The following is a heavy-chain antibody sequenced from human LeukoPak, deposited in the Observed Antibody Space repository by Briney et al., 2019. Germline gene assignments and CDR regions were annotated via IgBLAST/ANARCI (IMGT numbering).Heavy chain of an antibody. J-gene: IGHJ6*03. CDR1: GGSISSSSYY. V-gene: IGHV4-39*07. CDR3: ARAPLDGSGLYYYYYYMDV. D-gene: IGHD3-10*01. Sequence: SETLSLTCTVSGGSISSSSYYWGWIRQPPGKGLEWIGSIYYSGSTYYNPSLKSRVTISVDTSKNQFSLKLSSVTAADTAVYYCARAPLDGSGLYYYYYYMDVWGKGTTVTVSS. CDR2: IYYSGST.